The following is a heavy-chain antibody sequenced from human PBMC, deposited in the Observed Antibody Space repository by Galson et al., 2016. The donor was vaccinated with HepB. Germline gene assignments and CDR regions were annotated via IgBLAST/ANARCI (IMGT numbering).Heavy chain of an antibody. D-gene: IGHD2-2*01. CDR1: GFTFSSYA. CDR2: ISASGGSI. V-gene: IGHV3-23*01. CDR3: AKDTACTSTICPGFFDY. J-gene: IGHJ4*02. Sequence: SLRLSCAASGFTFSSYAMSWVRQAPGKGLEWVSFISASGGSIRYADSVKGRFTISRDTSKNTLFLQMNSLRPEDTAVYFCAKDTACTSTICPGFFDYWGQGTLVTVSS.